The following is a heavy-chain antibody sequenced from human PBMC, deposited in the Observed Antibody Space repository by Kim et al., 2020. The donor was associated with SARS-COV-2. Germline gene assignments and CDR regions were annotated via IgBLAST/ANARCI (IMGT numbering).Heavy chain of an antibody. CDR3: ARNTPGLLYDY. CDR2: INHSATS. D-gene: IGHD2-21*02. V-gene: IGHV4-34*01. J-gene: IGHJ4*02. Sequence: SETLSLTCVVNGGSFSGYYWTWIRQPPGKGMEWIGEINHSATSNYNPSLKSRVNISVDSSKNQISLSLTSVTAADTAIYYCARNTPGLLYDYWGQGSLVTVSS. CDR1: GGSFSGYY.